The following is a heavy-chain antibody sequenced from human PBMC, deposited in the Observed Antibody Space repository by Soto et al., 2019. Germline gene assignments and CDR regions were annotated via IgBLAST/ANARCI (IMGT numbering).Heavy chain of an antibody. CDR2: ISGSGGST. V-gene: IGHV3-23*01. CDR1: GFTFSSYA. D-gene: IGHD3-3*01. CDR3: ARASDLLHAYFGMDV. Sequence: GGSLRLSCAASGFTFSSYAMSWVRQAPGKGLEWVSAISGSGGSTYYADSVKGRFTISRDNSKNTLYLQMNRLRAEDTAVYYCARASDLLHAYFGMDVWGQGTTVTVSS. J-gene: IGHJ6*02.